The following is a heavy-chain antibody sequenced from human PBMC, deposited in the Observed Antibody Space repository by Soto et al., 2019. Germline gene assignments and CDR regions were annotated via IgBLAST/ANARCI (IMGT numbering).Heavy chain of an antibody. CDR2: IIPIFGTA. V-gene: IGHV1-69*13. CDR3: AGLWSLEPTSSLDY. CDR1: GDTFSSYA. D-gene: IGHD1-1*01. Sequence: SVKVSCKASGDTFSSYAISWVRQAPGQGLEWMGGIIPIFGTANYAQKFQGRVTITADASTSTAYMELSSLRSEDTAVYYCAGLWSLEPTSSLDYWGQGTLVTVSS. J-gene: IGHJ4*02.